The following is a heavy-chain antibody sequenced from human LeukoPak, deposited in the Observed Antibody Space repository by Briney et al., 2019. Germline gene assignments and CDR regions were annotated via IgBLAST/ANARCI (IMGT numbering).Heavy chain of an antibody. CDR1: GFAFSRYS. D-gene: IGHD4-17*01. J-gene: IGHJ6*03. CDR3: ARVYGAVYYYYYYYMDV. Sequence: PGGSLRLSCAASGFAFSRYSMNWVRQAPGKGLEWVASINSDSLYIYYADSVRGRFTISRDNAKNSLYLQMNSQRADDTAVYYCARVYGAVYYYYYYYMDVWGKGTTVTISS. CDR2: INSDSLYI. V-gene: IGHV3-21*04.